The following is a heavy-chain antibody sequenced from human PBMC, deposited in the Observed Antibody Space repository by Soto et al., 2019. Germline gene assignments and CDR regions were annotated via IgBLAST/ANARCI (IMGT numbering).Heavy chain of an antibody. CDR1: GFTFSSYG. J-gene: IGHJ6*02. CDR2: ISYDGSNK. CDR3: AKEGAQLLYYYGMDV. V-gene: IGHV3-30*18. Sequence: PGGSLRLSCAASGFTFSSYGMHWVRQAPGKGLEWVAVISYDGSNKYYADSVKGRFTISRDNSKNTLYLQMNSLRAEDTAVYYCAKEGAQLLYYYGMDVWAKGPRSPSP. D-gene: IGHD6-13*01.